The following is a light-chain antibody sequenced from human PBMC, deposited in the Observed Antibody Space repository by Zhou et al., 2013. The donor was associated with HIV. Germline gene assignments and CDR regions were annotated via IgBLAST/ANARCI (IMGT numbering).Light chain of an antibody. Sequence: DIQMTQSPSTLSASVGDRVTITCRASQSIGTWLAWHQQKPGKAPKLLIYKASSLEGGVPSRFSGSGSGTEFTLTISSLQPDDFATYYCQQCNTLIQGTFGQRDQG. CDR3: QQCNTLIQGT. J-gene: IGKJ1*01. CDR2: KAS. CDR1: QSIGTW. V-gene: IGKV1-5*03.